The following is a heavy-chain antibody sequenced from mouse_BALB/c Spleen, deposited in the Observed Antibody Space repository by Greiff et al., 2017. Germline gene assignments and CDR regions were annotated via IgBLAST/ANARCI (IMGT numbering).Heavy chain of an antibody. CDR2: INPGSGGT. CDR1: GYAFTNYL. J-gene: IGHJ1*01. Sequence: VQLQQSGAELVRPGTSVKVSCKASGYAFTNYLIEWVKQRPGQGLEWIGVINPGSGGTNYNEKFKGKATLTADKSSSTAYMQLISLTSDDSAVYFCARDYRYDEDWYFDVWGAGTTVTVSS. D-gene: IGHD2-14*01. CDR3: ARDYRYDEDWYFDV. V-gene: IGHV1-54*01.